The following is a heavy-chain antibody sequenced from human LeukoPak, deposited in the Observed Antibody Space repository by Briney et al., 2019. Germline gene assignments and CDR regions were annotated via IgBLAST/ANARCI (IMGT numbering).Heavy chain of an antibody. J-gene: IGHJ4*02. CDR1: GFTFSNYW. Sequence: PGGSLRLSCASSGFTFSNYWMSWVRQAPGKGLEWVANINEDGSEKDYVDSVKGRFTISRDNAKNSLYLQMNSLRAEDTAIYYCARDWGAAGLWDYWGQGTLVTVSS. CDR3: ARDWGAAGLWDY. V-gene: IGHV3-7*05. D-gene: IGHD6-13*01. CDR2: INEDGSEK.